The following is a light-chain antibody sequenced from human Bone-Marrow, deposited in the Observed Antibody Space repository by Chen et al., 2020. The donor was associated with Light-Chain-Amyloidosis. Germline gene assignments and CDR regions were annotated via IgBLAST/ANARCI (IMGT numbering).Light chain of an antibody. J-gene: IGLJ1*01. Sequence: QSALTQPASVSGSPGQSITISCTGTSSDVGGDNHVSWYQQHPDKAPKLMIYEVTNRPSWVPDRFSGSKAAKTASLTISGLQTEDEADYFCSSYTITNTLVFGSGTRVTVL. CDR3: SSYTITNTLV. CDR2: EVT. V-gene: IGLV2-14*01. CDR1: SSDVGGDNH.